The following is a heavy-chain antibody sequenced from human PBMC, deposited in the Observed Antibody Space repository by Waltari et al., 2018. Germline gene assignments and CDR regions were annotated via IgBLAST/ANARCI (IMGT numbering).Heavy chain of an antibody. CDR2: INPNSGGT. CDR3: TRSDFGLVDY. Sequence: QVQLVQSGAEVKKAGASVKVSCKASGCTFNGYQMHWVREAAGEGLEWMGWINPNSGGTNYAQKFQGRVTMTRDTSISTAYMELSRLRSDDTAVYYCTRSDFGLVDYWGQGTLVTVSS. J-gene: IGHJ4*02. CDR1: GCTFNGYQ. V-gene: IGHV1-2*02. D-gene: IGHD3-16*01.